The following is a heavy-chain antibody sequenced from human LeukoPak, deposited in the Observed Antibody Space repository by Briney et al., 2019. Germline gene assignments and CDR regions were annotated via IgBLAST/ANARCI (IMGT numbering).Heavy chain of an antibody. D-gene: IGHD6-13*01. Sequence: PSETLSLTCAVYGGSFSGYDWTWIRQPPGEGLEWIGEINHSGSTSYNPPLESRVTISVDTSKNQFSLKLSSVTAADTAVYYCVRDSKAFNAFDIWGQGTMVTVSS. J-gene: IGHJ3*02. CDR1: GGSFSGYD. CDR3: VRDSKAFNAFDI. CDR2: INHSGST. V-gene: IGHV4-34*01.